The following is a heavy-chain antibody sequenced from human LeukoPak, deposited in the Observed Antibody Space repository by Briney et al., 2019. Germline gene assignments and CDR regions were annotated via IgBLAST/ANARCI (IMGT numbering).Heavy chain of an antibody. CDR2: MNPNSGNT. CDR1: GYTFTSYD. J-gene: IGHJ6*03. CDR3: ARVKASSGWPYYYYYMDV. Sequence: ASVKVSCKASGYTFTSYDINWMRQATGQGLEWMGWMNPNSGNTGYAQKFQGRVTMTRNTSISTAYMELSSLRSEDTAVYYCARVKASSGWPYYYYYMDVWGKGTTVTVSS. D-gene: IGHD6-19*01. V-gene: IGHV1-8*01.